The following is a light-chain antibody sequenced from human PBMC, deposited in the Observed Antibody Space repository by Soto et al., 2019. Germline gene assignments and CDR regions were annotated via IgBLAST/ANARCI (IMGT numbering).Light chain of an antibody. CDR2: EVT. J-gene: IGLJ1*01. CDR1: SSDVGGYKF. CDR3: SSYAGSNMGV. V-gene: IGLV2-8*01. Sequence: QSALTQPPSASVSPGQSVTISCTGTSSDVGGYKFVSWYQQHPGKAPKLIIYEVTQRPSGVPDRFSGSKSGNTASLTVSGLQAEDDADYYCSSYAGSNMGVFGTGTKVTVL.